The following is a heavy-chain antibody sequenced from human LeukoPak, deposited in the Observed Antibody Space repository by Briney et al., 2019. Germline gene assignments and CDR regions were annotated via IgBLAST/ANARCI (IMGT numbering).Heavy chain of an antibody. V-gene: IGHV1-24*01. CDR2: FDPEDGET. CDR3: ARGDSSGNDWFDP. D-gene: IGHD3-10*01. Sequence: ASEKVSCKVSGYTLTELSMHWVRQAPGKGLEWMGGFDPEDGETIYAQKFQGRVTMTTDTSTSTAYMELRSLRSDDTAAYYCARGDSSGNDWFDPWGQGTLVTVSS. CDR1: GYTLTELS. J-gene: IGHJ5*02.